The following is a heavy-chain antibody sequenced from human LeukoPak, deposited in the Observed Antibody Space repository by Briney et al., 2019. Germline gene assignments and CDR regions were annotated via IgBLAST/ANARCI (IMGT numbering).Heavy chain of an antibody. D-gene: IGHD1-26*01. CDR3: AREKWDEDAFDM. V-gene: IGHV3-33*01. Sequence: GRSLRLSCAASGFTFSSYGMHWVRQAPGKGLEWVAVIWYDGSNKYYADSVKGRFTISRDNSKNTLYLQMNSLRAEDTTVYYCAREKWDEDAFDMWVQGTMVTVSS. J-gene: IGHJ3*02. CDR1: GFTFSSYG. CDR2: IWYDGSNK.